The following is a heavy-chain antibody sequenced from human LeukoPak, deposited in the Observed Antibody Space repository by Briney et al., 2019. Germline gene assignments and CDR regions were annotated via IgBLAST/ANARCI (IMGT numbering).Heavy chain of an antibody. Sequence: AGGSLRLSCAASGFTVSSNYMSWVRQAPGKGLEWVSVIYSGGSTYYADSVKGRFTISRDNSKNTLYLQMNSLRAEDTAVYYCASTEYFEPGAFDIWGQGTMVTVSS. CDR3: ASTEYFEPGAFDI. CDR1: GFTVSSNY. CDR2: IYSGGST. D-gene: IGHD3-9*01. J-gene: IGHJ3*02. V-gene: IGHV3-66*01.